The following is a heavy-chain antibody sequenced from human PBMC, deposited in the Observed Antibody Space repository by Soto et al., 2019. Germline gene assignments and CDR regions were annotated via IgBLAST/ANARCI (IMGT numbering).Heavy chain of an antibody. CDR2: INPSGGST. CDR3: ARGGVTIFGVVIRPRWTHFEY. CDR1: GYTFTSYY. D-gene: IGHD3-3*01. J-gene: IGHJ4*02. Sequence: ASVKVSCKASGYTFTSYYMHWVRQAPGQGLEWMGIINPSGGSTSYAQKFQGRVTMTRDTSTSTVYMELSSLRSEDTAVYYCARGGVTIFGVVIRPRWTHFEYWGQGTLVTVSS. V-gene: IGHV1-46*01.